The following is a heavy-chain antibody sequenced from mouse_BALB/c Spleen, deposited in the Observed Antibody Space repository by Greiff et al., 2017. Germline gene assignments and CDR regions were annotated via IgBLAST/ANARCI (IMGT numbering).Heavy chain of an antibody. J-gene: IGHJ3*01. CDR2: ISSGGSYT. CDR1: GFTFSSYT. D-gene: IGHD3-1*01. CDR3: TRDSSGYGFAY. V-gene: IGHV5-6-4*01. Sequence: EVQGVESGGGLVKPGGSLKLSCAASGFTFSSYTMSWVRQTPEKRLEWVATISSGGSYTYYPDSVKGRFTISRDNAKNTLYLQMSSLKSEDTAMYYCTRDSSGYGFAYWGQGTLVTVSA.